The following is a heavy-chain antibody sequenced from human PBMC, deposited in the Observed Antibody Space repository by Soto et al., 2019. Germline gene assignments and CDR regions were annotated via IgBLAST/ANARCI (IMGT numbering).Heavy chain of an antibody. J-gene: IGHJ5*02. V-gene: IGHV4-34*01. CDR2: IYHSGST. CDR3: ARVRYCSGGSCYRVSGFDP. Sequence: SETLSLTCAVYGGSFSGHYWSWVRQPPGKGLVWIGEIYHSGSTNYNPSLKSRVTISVDKSKNQFSLKLSSVTAADTAVYYCARVRYCSGGSCYRVSGFDPWGQGTLVTVSS. D-gene: IGHD2-15*01. CDR1: GGSFSGHY.